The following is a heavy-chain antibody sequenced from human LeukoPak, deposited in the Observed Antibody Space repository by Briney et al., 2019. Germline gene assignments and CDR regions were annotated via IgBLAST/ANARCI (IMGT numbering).Heavy chain of an antibody. V-gene: IGHV3-30*04. D-gene: IGHD6-13*01. CDR1: GFTFSSYA. J-gene: IGHJ4*02. CDR2: ISYDGSNK. CDR3: AREQLVCFDY. Sequence: GGSLRLSCAAFGFTFSSYAMHWVRQAPGKGLEWVAVISYDGSNKYYADSVKGRFTISRDNSKNTLYLQMNSLRAEDTAVYYCAREQLVCFDYWGQGTLVTVSS.